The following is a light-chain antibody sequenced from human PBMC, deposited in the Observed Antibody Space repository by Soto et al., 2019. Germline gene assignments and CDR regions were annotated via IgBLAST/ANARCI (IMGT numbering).Light chain of an antibody. CDR2: ASS. V-gene: IGKV1-33*01. CDR1: QDISES. J-gene: IGKJ3*01. CDR3: QKCDYIPT. Sequence: DIQMTQSPSSLSASVGDRVTLTCQASQDISESLNWYQQKPGESPKVLIFASSKLEVVVPSRFSGNGSGTQVTHTIHSLKPEYVSTYYCQKCDYIPTFCLGTTVDLK.